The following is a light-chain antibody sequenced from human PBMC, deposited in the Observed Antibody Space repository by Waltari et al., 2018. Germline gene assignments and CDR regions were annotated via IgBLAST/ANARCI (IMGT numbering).Light chain of an antibody. J-gene: IGKJ2*01. CDR1: QSVDNS. V-gene: IGKV3-11*01. CDR3: QQRGSWPYT. CDR2: DAV. Sequence: IVLPQSPASLSLSPGERATLSCRASQSVDNSLAWYQQKPGQAPRLFIYDAVNRPADVPARFSGSGSGTDFTLIISSLEPEDFAVYYCQQRGSWPYTFGQGTTVEIK.